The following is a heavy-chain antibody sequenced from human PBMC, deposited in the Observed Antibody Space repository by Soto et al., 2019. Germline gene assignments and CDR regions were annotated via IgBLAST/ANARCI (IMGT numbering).Heavy chain of an antibody. J-gene: IGHJ6*03. CDR1: GGSISSYY. D-gene: IGHD4-17*01. CDR2: IYYSGST. Sequence: SETLSLTCTVSGGSISSYYWSWIRQPPGKGLEWIGYIYYSGSTNYNPSLKSRVTISVDTSKNQFSLKLSSVTAADTAVYYCARLLDYRCYYYMDVWGKGTTVTVSS. V-gene: IGHV4-59*08. CDR3: ARLLDYRCYYYMDV.